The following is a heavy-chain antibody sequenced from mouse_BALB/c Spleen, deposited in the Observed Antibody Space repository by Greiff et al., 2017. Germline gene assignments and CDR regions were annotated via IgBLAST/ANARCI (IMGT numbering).Heavy chain of an antibody. CDR1: GFTFSDYY. J-gene: IGHJ4*01. CDR2: ISDGGSYT. V-gene: IGHV5-4*02. Sequence: EVQVVESGGGLVKPGGSLKLSCAASGFTFSDYYMYWVRQTPEKRLEWVATISDGGSYTYYPDSVKGRFTISRDNAKNNLYLQMSSLKSEDTAMYYCARDEALLRLGYAMDYWGQGTSVTVSS. D-gene: IGHD1-2*01. CDR3: ARDEALLRLGYAMDY.